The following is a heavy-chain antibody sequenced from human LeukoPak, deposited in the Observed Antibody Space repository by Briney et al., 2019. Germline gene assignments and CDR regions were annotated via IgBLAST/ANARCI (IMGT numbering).Heavy chain of an antibody. J-gene: IGHJ5*02. CDR2: IKQDGSEK. V-gene: IGHV3-7*01. CDR1: GFTFSSYW. D-gene: IGHD1-7*01. Sequence: PGGSLRLSCAASGFTFSSYWMSWVRQAPGKGLEWVANIKQDGSEKYYVDSVKGRFTISRDNAKNSLYLQMNSLRAEDTAVYYCARVVLPPRYNWNYSVWFDPWGQGTLVTVSS. CDR3: ARVVLPPRYNWNYSVWFDP.